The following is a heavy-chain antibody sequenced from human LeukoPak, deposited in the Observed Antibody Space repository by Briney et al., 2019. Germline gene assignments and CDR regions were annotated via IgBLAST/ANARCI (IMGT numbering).Heavy chain of an antibody. Sequence: SQTLSLTCDISGDSVSSNNGAWNWIRQSPSRGLEWLGRTYYRSKWYNDYAGSLNGRITISPDTSKNQFSLHLNSVTPEDTAVYYCARDLGNTGWYTFGYWGQGILVTVSS. CDR2: TYYRSKWYN. J-gene: IGHJ4*02. V-gene: IGHV6-1*01. D-gene: IGHD6-19*01. CDR3: ARDLGNTGWYTFGY. CDR1: GDSVSSNNGA.